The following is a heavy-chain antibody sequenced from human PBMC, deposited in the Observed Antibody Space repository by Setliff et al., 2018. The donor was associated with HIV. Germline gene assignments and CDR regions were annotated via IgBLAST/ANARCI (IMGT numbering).Heavy chain of an antibody. D-gene: IGHD3-10*01. CDR2: IYYDGST. CDR3: ARVKSIKTTLVRLWPRFDL. J-gene: IGHJ5*02. CDR1: GGSISLHY. V-gene: IGHV4-59*11. Sequence: SETLSLTCTISGGSISLHYWSWIRQPPGKGLEWIGTIYYDGSTIYDPSLRSRVTMSVDTSKNQFSLKVRSLTAADTGLYYCARVKSIKTTLVRLWPRFDLWGQGTQVTVSS.